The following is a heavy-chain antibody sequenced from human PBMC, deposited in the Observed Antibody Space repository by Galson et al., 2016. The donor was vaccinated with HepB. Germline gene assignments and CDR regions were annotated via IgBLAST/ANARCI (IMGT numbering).Heavy chain of an antibody. V-gene: IGHV1-18*04. CDR1: GYTFTNFG. CDR2: ISAYNGNT. J-gene: IGHJ4*02. CDR3: ARDLDIVVVVAATQADY. D-gene: IGHD2-15*01. Sequence: SVKVSCKASGYTFTNFGISWVRQAPGQGLEWMGWISAYNGNTNYAQKLQGRVTMTTNTSTSTAYMELRSLRSDDTAVYYCARDLDIVVVVAATQADYWGQGPLVTASS.